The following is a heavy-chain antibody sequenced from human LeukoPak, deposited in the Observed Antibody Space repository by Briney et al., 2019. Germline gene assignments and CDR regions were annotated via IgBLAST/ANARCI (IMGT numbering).Heavy chain of an antibody. D-gene: IGHD6-13*01. J-gene: IGHJ4*02. CDR2: ISSSGSTI. Sequence: GGSLRLSCAASGFTFSSYEMNWVRQAPGKGLEWVSYISSSGSTIYYADSVKGRFTISRDNAKNSLYLQMNSLRAEDTAVYYCHSIAAAGTGYWGQGILVTVSS. V-gene: IGHV3-48*03. CDR3: HSIAAAGTGY. CDR1: GFTFSSYE.